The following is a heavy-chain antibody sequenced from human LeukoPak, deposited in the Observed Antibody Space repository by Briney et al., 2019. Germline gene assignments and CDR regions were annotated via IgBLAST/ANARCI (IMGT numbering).Heavy chain of an antibody. CDR3: ARDSLYYGILTGYYPDAFDI. J-gene: IGHJ3*02. Sequence: SETLSLTCAVYGGSFSSYYWSWIRQPPGKGLEWIGYIYYSGSTNYNPSLKSRVTISVDTSKNQFSLKLSSVTAADTAVYYCARDSLYYGILTGYYPDAFDIWGQGTMVTVSS. CDR2: IYYSGST. D-gene: IGHD3-9*01. V-gene: IGHV4-59*01. CDR1: GGSFSSYY.